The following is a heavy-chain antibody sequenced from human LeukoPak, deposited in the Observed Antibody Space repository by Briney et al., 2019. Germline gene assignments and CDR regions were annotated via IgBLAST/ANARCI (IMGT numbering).Heavy chain of an antibody. CDR3: ARDSNGEVPAAMKGFDY. J-gene: IGHJ4*02. CDR2: ISSSGSTI. V-gene: IGHV3-11*01. D-gene: IGHD2-2*01. CDR1: GFTFSDYY. Sequence: GGSLRLSCAASGFTFSDYYMSWIRQAPGKGLEWVSYISSSGSTIYYADSVKGRFTISRDNAKNSLYLQMNSLRAEDTAVYYCARDSNGEVPAAMKGFDYWGQGTLVTVSS.